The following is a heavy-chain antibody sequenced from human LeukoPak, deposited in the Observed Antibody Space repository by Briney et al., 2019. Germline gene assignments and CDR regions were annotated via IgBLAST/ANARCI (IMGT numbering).Heavy chain of an antibody. Sequence: ASVKVSCKASGYTFTSYYMHWVRQAPGQGLEWMGIINPSGGSTSYAQKFQGRVTITRDTSISTAYMELSRLRSDDTAIYYCARDYGGAYDYAAYFFDYWGQGTLVTVSS. J-gene: IGHJ4*02. CDR2: INPSGGST. D-gene: IGHD3-16*01. CDR3: ARDYGGAYDYAAYFFDY. CDR1: GYTFTSYY. V-gene: IGHV1-46*01.